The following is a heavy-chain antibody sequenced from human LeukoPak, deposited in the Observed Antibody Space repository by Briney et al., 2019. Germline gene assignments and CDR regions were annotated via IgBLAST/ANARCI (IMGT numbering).Heavy chain of an antibody. CDR2: VYAGGTT. CDR3: ARRTYYYYYYMDV. Sequence: MPSQTLSLTCTVSGDSIKSGSYHWNWIRQPAGKGLEWIGRVYAGGTTNYNPSLTSRVTISIATSKSQFSLKLSSVTAADTAVYYCARRTYYYYYYMDVWGKGTTVTVSS. V-gene: IGHV4-61*02. CDR1: GDSIKSGSYH. J-gene: IGHJ6*03.